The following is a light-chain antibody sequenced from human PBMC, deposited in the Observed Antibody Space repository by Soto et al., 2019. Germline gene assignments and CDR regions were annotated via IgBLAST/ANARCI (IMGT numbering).Light chain of an antibody. J-gene: IGKJ2*01. CDR3: QQSYSTPYT. CDR1: QSISSY. CDR2: AAS. V-gene: IGKV1-39*01. Sequence: DIQMTQSPSSLSASVGDRVTITCRASQSISSYLNWYQQKPGKAPKLLIYAASSLQSGVPSRFSGSGSGTYLTLTISSLQPEDFATYYCQQSYSTPYTFGQGTKLEIK.